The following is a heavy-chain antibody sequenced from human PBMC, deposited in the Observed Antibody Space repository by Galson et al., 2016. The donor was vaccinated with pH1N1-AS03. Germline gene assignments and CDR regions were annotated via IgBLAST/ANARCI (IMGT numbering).Heavy chain of an antibody. CDR3: AGQVRDGYNDYFDY. Sequence: QSGAEVKKPGESLKISCKTSGYIFTSYWVAWVRHMPGKGLEWMGIIYPGDSDTRHSPSFQGQVTISADRSINTAYLQWSSLMASDTAIYYCAGQVRDGYNDYFDYGGQGILVTVSS. CDR1: GYIFTSYW. CDR2: IYPGDSDT. D-gene: IGHD5-24*01. V-gene: IGHV5-51*01. J-gene: IGHJ4*02.